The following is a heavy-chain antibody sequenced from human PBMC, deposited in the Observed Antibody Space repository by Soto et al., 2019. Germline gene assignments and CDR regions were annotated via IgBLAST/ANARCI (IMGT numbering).Heavy chain of an antibody. D-gene: IGHD6-13*01. CDR2: INHSGST. V-gene: IGHV4-34*01. Sequence: SETLSLTCAVYGGSFSGYYWSWIRQPPGKGLEWIGEINHSGSTNYNPSLKSRVTISVDTSKNQFSLKLSSVTAADTAVYYCARAGIAAAQDYWGQGTLVTVSS. CDR1: GGSFSGYY. J-gene: IGHJ4*02. CDR3: ARAGIAAAQDY.